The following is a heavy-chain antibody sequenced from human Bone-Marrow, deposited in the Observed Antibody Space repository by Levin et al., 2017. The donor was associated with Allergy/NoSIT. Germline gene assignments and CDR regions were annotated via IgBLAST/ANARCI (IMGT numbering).Heavy chain of an antibody. V-gene: IGHV3-74*01. J-gene: IGHJ6*04. Sequence: GESLKISCAASGFTFSSYWMHWVRQAPGKGLVWVSRINSDGSSTSYADSVKGRFTISRDNAKNTLYLQMNSLRAEDTAVYYCARDLYSTRGQHVWGKGTTVTVSS. D-gene: IGHD6-13*01. CDR1: GFTFSSYW. CDR3: ARDLYSTRGQHV. CDR2: INSDGSST.